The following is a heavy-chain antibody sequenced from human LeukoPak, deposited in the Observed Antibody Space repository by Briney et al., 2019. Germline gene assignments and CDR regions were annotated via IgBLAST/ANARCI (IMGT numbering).Heavy chain of an antibody. CDR3: ARDIKGQYQDAFDI. J-gene: IGHJ3*02. CDR1: GFTFSSYD. CDR2: IGTAGEI. D-gene: IGHD2-2*01. V-gene: IGHV3-13*01. Sequence: GGSLRLSCAASGFTFSSYDIHWVRQATGRGLEWVSGIGTAGEIYYPGSVKGRFTISRENAKNSLYLQMNSLRAGDTAVYYCARDIKGQYQDAFDIWGQGTMVTVSS.